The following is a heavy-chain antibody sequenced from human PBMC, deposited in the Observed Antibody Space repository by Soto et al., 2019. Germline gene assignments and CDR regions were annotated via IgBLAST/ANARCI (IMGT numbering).Heavy chain of an antibody. CDR2: IYHSGST. CDR3: ARTPVNWGSDDAFDI. D-gene: IGHD7-27*01. CDR1: GGSISSGGYS. J-gene: IGHJ3*02. Sequence: QLQLQESGSGLVKPSQTLSLTCAVSGGSISSGGYSWSWIRQPPGKGLEWIGYIYHSGSTYYNPSLKSRVDISVDRSKNQFSLTLSSVTAADTAVYYCARTPVNWGSDDAFDIWGHGTMVTVSS. V-gene: IGHV4-30-2*01.